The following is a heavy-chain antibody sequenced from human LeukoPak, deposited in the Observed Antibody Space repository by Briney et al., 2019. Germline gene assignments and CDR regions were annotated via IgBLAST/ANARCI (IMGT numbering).Heavy chain of an antibody. CDR3: ARDLYDYGDYFDAFDI. J-gene: IGHJ3*02. CDR1: GGSISSYY. Sequence: SETLSLTCTVSGGSISSYYWSWIRQPPGKGLEWIGYIYYSGSTNYNPSLKSRVTISVDTSKNQFSLKLSSVTAADAAVYYCARDLYDYGDYFDAFDIWGQGTMVTVSS. CDR2: IYYSGST. D-gene: IGHD4-17*01. V-gene: IGHV4-59*13.